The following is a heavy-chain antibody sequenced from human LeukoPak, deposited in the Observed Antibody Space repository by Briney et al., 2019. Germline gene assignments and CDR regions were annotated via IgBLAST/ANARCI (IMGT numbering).Heavy chain of an antibody. V-gene: IGHV3-9*01. CDR2: ISWNSGSI. J-gene: IGHJ4*02. CDR3: AKDSHYGSGSYYDY. D-gene: IGHD3-10*01. Sequence: LSGGSLRLSCAASGFTFDDYAMHWVRQAPGKGLGWVSGISWNSGSIGYADSVKGRFTISRDNAKNSLYLQMNSLRAEDTALYYCAKDSHYGSGSYYDYWGQGTLVTVSS. CDR1: GFTFDDYA.